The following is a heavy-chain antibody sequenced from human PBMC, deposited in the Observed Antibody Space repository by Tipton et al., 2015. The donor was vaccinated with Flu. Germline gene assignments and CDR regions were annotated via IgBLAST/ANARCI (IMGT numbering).Heavy chain of an antibody. Sequence: SLRLSCAASGFPFTSYWMTWVRQAPGKGLEWVANINQDGSDKYYVASVEGRFTISRDNAKNSLFLQVNSPRSEDTAVYYCARSQVLPLERGLILPYGMDFWGQGTTVTVSS. D-gene: IGHD3-10*01. J-gene: IGHJ6*02. CDR2: INQDGSDK. CDR1: GFPFTSYW. V-gene: IGHV3-7*01. CDR3: ARSQVLPLERGLILPYGMDF.